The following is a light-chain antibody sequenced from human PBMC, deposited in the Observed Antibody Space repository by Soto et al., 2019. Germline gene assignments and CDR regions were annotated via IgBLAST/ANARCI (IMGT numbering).Light chain of an antibody. CDR1: SSDVGRYNL. CDR2: EDI. CDR3: CSYVGGASVV. V-gene: IGLV2-23*02. J-gene: IGLJ2*01. Sequence: QSALTQPASVSGSPGQSITISCTGTSSDVGRYNLVSWYQQHPGKAPKLIIYEDIGRPSGISNRFSGSKSGNTASLTISGLQTEDEADYYCCSYVGGASVVFGGGTKLTVL.